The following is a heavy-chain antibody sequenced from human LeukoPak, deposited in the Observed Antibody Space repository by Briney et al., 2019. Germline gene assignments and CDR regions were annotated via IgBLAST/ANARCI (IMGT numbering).Heavy chain of an antibody. D-gene: IGHD5-18*01. CDR1: GGSMSSYS. J-gene: IGHJ4*02. CDR3: AREGAGDTAMAFDY. CDR2: VYYSGST. V-gene: IGHV4-59*12. Sequence: SETLSLTCTVSGGSMSSYSWSWIRQPPGEGLEWIGFVYYSGSTNYNPSLKSRVTISVDTSKNQFSLKVNSVTAADTAVYYCAREGAGDTAMAFDYWGQGTLVTVSS.